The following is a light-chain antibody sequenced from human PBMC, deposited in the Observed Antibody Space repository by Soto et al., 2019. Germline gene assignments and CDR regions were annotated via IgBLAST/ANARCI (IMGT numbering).Light chain of an antibody. CDR1: QSLAYSDGNTY. CDR2: KVS. CDR3: MQGTHWPPYT. J-gene: IGKJ2*01. V-gene: IGKV2-30*01. Sequence: DVVMTQSPLSLPVTLGQPASISCRSSQSLAYSDGNTYLNWFQQRPGPSPRRLIYKVSNRDSGVPDRFSGRGSATDFTLKISRVEAEDVGVYYCMQGTHWPPYTFGQGTKLEI.